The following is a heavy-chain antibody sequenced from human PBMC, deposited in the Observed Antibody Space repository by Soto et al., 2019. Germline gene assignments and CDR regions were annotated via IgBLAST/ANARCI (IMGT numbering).Heavy chain of an antibody. J-gene: IGHJ3*02. V-gene: IGHV3-7*01. D-gene: IGHD3-10*01. CDR2: IKEDGSET. CDR1: GFSFSGYC. CDR3: VTSGGSGRSGSYEVFDI. Sequence: GGSLRLSCAASGFSFSGYCMSWVRQAPGKGLEWLANIKEDGSETSYVDSVKGRFTISRDNSKDSLYLQMSGLRAEDTAVYYCVTSGGSGRSGSYEVFDIWGQGTMVTVS.